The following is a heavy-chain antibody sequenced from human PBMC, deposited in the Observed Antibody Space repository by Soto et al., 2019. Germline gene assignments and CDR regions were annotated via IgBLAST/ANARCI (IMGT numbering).Heavy chain of an antibody. J-gene: IGHJ6*02. D-gene: IGHD2-21*01. V-gene: IGHV4-31*03. CDR3: AASCVACGGFNYYGMDV. Sequence: QVQLQESGPGLVKPSQTLSLTYTVSGGSISSGGYYWSWIRQHPGKGLEWIGYIYYSGSTYYNPSLKSRVTISVDTSKNQFSLKLSSVTAADTAVYYCAASCVACGGFNYYGMDVWGQGTTVTVSS. CDR2: IYYSGST. CDR1: GGSISSGGYY.